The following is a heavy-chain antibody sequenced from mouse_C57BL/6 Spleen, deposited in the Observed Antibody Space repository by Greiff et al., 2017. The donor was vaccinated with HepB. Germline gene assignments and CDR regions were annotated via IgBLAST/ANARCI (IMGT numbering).Heavy chain of an antibody. J-gene: IGHJ4*01. CDR3: TKTAQAKGYYAMDY. CDR2: IYPGNSDT. CDR1: GYTFTSYW. D-gene: IGHD3-2*02. V-gene: IGHV1-5*01. Sequence: EVQLQQSGTVLARPGASVKMSCKTSGYTFTSYWMHWVKQRPGQGLEWIGAIYPGNSDTSYNQKFKGKAKLTAVTSASTAYMELSSLTNEDSAVYYCTKTAQAKGYYAMDYWGQGTSVTVSS.